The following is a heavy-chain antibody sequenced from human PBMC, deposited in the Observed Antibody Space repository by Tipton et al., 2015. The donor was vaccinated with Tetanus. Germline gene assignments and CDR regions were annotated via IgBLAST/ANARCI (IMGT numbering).Heavy chain of an antibody. CDR1: GGLITTGGYS. V-gene: IGHV4-30-2*01. CDR3: VRGRGLGAYSFGFEH. CDR2: IYQTDST. Sequence: TLSLTCTVSGGLITTGGYSWGWNRQLPGQGLEWLGYIYQTDSTYYNPSVRSRLTLSLQRSKNQVSLKLISVTAADTAVYFCVRGRGLGAYSFGFEHWGQGALVTVSS. D-gene: IGHD5-12*01. J-gene: IGHJ4*02.